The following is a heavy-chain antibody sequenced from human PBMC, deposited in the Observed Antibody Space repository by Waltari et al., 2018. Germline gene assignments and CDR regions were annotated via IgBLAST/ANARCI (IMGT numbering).Heavy chain of an antibody. Sequence: QVQLQESGPGLVKPSETLSLTCTVSAVPVSRGRSYWAWCRLPRAPGPDWTRVYHGVGQPPGKGCEWIWYIYYSGSTTSNPSLKSRVTISVDTSKNQFSLKLSSVTAADTAVYYCATGGSSTSCLDVWGKGTTVTVSS. J-gene: IGHJ6*04. V-gene: IGHV4-61*01. CDR2: IYYSGST. D-gene: IGHD2-2*01. CDR3: ATGGSSTSCLDV. CDR1: AVPVSRGRSY.